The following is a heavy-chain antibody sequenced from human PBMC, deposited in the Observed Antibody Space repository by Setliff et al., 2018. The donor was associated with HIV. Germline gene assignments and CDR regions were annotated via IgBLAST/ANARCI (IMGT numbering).Heavy chain of an antibody. J-gene: IGHJ6*03. CDR2: ISHSGSS. Sequence: PSETLSLTCAVYGESFSPYYWNWIRQSPGKGLEWIGEISHSGSSNYSPSLESRLTISVDTSKNQFSLRLSSVTAADTAVYYCARAYYYYYMDVWGKGTTVTVSS. CDR1: GESFSPYY. V-gene: IGHV4-34*01. CDR3: ARAYYYYYMDV.